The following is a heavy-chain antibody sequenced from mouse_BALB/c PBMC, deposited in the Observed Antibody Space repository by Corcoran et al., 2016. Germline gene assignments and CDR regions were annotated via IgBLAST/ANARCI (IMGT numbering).Heavy chain of an antibody. CDR2: ITHSGET. CDR3: AGDPDGYWYFDV. J-gene: IGHJ1*01. V-gene: IGHV12-3*02. D-gene: IGHD2-3*01. Sequence: QMQLQESGPGLVKPSQSLFLACSITDFPITSGYYWIWIRQSPGKPLEWMGYITHSGETFYNPSLQSPISITRETSKNQFFLQLNSVTTEDTAMYYCAGDPDGYWYFDVWGAGTTVTVSS. CDR1: DFPITSGYY.